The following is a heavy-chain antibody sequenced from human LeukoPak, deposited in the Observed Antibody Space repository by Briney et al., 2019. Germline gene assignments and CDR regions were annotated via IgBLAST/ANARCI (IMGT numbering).Heavy chain of an antibody. Sequence: PSETLSLTCTVSGDSIITSRYYWAWLRQPPGKGLEWIGSISYSGSTNYDPSPKSRVTISVDTSKNQFSLQLSSVTAADTAFYYCVRERSFFGENYWGQGTLVTVSS. V-gene: IGHV4-39*02. CDR2: ISYSGST. D-gene: IGHD3-10*01. CDR1: GDSIITSRYY. J-gene: IGHJ4*02. CDR3: VRERSFFGENY.